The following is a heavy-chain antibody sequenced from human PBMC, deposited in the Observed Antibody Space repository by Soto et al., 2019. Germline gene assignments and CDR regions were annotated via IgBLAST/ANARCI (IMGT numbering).Heavy chain of an antibody. Sequence: SETLSLTCAVYGGSFSGYYWSWICQPPGKGLEWIGEINHSGSTNYNPSLKSRVTISVDTSKNQFSLKLSSVTAADTAVYYCARAGDLDAFDIWGQGTMVTVSS. CDR1: GGSFSGYY. V-gene: IGHV4-34*01. D-gene: IGHD4-17*01. J-gene: IGHJ3*02. CDR2: INHSGST. CDR3: ARAGDLDAFDI.